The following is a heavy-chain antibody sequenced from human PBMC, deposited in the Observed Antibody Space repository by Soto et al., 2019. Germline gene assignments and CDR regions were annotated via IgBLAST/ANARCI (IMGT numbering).Heavy chain of an antibody. CDR1: GFTFSMFS. Sequence: PVGSLRLSCSASGFTFSMFSMHWVRQAPGKGLEYVSGISSNGDSTYYADSVKGRFTISRDNSKNTLYPQMSSLRAVDTAVYYCVHPRSTVQIPPTWGQGTLVTVSS. J-gene: IGHJ5*02. CDR2: ISSNGDST. V-gene: IGHV3-64D*06. D-gene: IGHD4-17*01. CDR3: VHPRSTVQIPPT.